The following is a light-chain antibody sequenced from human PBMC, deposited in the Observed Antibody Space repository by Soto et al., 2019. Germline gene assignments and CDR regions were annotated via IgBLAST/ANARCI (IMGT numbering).Light chain of an antibody. J-gene: IGLJ1*01. V-gene: IGLV2-23*02. CDR3: CSYAGSSTFPYV. CDR2: EVS. Sequence: QSALTQPASVSWSPGQSITISCTGTSSDVGSYNLVSWYQHHPGKAPKLMIYEVSKRPSGVSNRFSGSKSGNTASLTISGLQAEDEADYYCCSYAGSSTFPYVFGTGTKVTVL. CDR1: SSDVGSYNL.